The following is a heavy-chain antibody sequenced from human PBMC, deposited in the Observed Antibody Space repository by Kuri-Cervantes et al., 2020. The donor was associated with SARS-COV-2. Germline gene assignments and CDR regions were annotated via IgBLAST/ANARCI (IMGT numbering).Heavy chain of an antibody. Sequence: SATLSLTCAVSGYSISSGYYWGWIRQPPGKGLEWIGSIYHSGSTYYNPSLKSRVTISVDTSKNQFSLKLSSVNAADTAVYYCARLSYYYDSSGYYGGNWFDPWGQGTLVTV. D-gene: IGHD3-22*01. V-gene: IGHV4-38-2*01. CDR3: ARLSYYYDSSGYYGGNWFDP. CDR1: GYSISSGYY. CDR2: IYHSGST. J-gene: IGHJ5*02.